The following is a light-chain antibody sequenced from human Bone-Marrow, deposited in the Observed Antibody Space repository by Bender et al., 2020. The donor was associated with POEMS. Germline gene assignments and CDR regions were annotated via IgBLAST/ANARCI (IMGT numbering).Light chain of an antibody. CDR2: DNS. CDR3: QVWDTTTDHYV. CDR1: NMGSKS. Sequence: YVLTQPPSVSVAPGQTAMITCAGDNMGSKSVHWYQQRPGQAPVRAVSDNSDRPSGIPERFSGSSSGNTATLTISRVEPGDEADYYCQVWDTTTDHYVFGTGTKVTVL. V-gene: IGLV3-21*02. J-gene: IGLJ1*01.